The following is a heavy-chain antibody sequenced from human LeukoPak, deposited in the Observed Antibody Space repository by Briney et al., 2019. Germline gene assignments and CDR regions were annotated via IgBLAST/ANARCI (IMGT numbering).Heavy chain of an antibody. D-gene: IGHD3-3*01. Sequence: PSETLSLTCAVYGGSFSGYYWSWIRQPPGKGLEWIGEINHSGSTNYNPSLKSRVTISVDTSKNQFSLKLSSVTAADTAVYYCARGGDFWSGYYPIDYWGQGTLVTVSS. V-gene: IGHV4-34*01. CDR1: GGSFSGYY. CDR3: ARGGDFWSGYYPIDY. J-gene: IGHJ4*02. CDR2: INHSGST.